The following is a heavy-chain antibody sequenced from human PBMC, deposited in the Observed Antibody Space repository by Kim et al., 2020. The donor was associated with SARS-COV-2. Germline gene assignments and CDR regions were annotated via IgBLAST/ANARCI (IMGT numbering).Heavy chain of an antibody. CDR3: ARGPGGSGYYGAFDI. J-gene: IGHJ3*02. CDR2: IGTAGDT. Sequence: GGSLRLSCAASGFTFSSYDMHWVRQATGKGLEWVSAIGTAGDTYYPGSVKGRFTISRENAKNSLYLQMNSLRAGDTAVYYCARGPGGSGYYGAFDIWGQGTMVTVSS. CDR1: GFTFSSYD. V-gene: IGHV3-13*01. D-gene: IGHD3-22*01.